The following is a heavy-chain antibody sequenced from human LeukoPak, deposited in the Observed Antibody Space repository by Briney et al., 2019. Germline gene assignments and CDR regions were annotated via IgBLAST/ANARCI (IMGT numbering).Heavy chain of an antibody. Sequence: GGSLRLSCAASGFTFSTYAMTWVRQAPGKGLEWVSSISDSGGVTFYTDSVKGRFTLSRDNSKNTLSLQMNSLSAEDTAVYYCARLGVAAHVDYWGQGTLVTVSS. CDR2: ISDSGGVT. J-gene: IGHJ4*01. V-gene: IGHV3-23*01. CDR3: ARLGVAAHVDY. D-gene: IGHD2-21*01. CDR1: GFTFSTYA.